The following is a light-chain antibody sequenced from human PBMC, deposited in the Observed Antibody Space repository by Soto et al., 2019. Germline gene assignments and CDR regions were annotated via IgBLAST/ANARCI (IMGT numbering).Light chain of an antibody. CDR1: QSVSSSY. CDR3: QQRSNR. J-gene: IGKJ4*01. Sequence: IVLTQSPGTLSLSPGERATLSCRASQSVSSSYLAWYQQKPGQAPRLLIYGASSRATGIPDRFSGSGSGTDFTLTISRLEPEDFAMYYCQQRSNRFGGGTKVDIK. CDR2: GAS. V-gene: IGKV3D-20*02.